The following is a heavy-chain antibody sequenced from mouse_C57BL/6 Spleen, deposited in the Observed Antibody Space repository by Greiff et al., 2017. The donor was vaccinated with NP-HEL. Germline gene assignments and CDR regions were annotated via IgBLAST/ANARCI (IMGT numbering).Heavy chain of an antibody. CDR1: GFTFSSYA. Sequence: EVQLVESGEGLVKPGGSLKLSCAASGFTFSSYAMSWVRQTPEKRLEWVAYISSGGDYIYYADTVKGRFTISRDNARNTLYLQMSSLKSEDTAMYYCTRDIYYDYDDYAMDYWGQGTSVTVSS. CDR3: TRDIYYDYDDYAMDY. J-gene: IGHJ4*01. D-gene: IGHD2-4*01. CDR2: ISSGGDYI. V-gene: IGHV5-9-1*02.